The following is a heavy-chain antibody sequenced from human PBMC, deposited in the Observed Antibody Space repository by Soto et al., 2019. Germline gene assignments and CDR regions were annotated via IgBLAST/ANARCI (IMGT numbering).Heavy chain of an antibody. CDR2: ISSGSSTI. CDR1: EFTFSNYA. V-gene: IGHV3-48*01. Sequence: PGGSLRLSCVASEFTFSNYAMNWVRQAPGKGLEWVSYISSGSSTIYYADSVKGRFTISRDNAKKSLYLQMNSLRAEDTAVYYCAKVLYSTAWHDAFDIWGQGTMVTVSS. CDR3: AKVLYSTAWHDAFDI. D-gene: IGHD6-19*01. J-gene: IGHJ3*02.